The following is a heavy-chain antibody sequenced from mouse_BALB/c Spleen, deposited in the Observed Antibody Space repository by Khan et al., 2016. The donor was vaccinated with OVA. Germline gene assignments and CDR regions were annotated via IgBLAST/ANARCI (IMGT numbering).Heavy chain of an antibody. CDR2: ISTYYGHA. V-gene: IGHV1S137*01. Sequence: VKLVESGAELVRPGVSVKISCKGSGYTFTDFTMHWVKQSHAMSLEWIGVISTYYGHATYNQKFKDKATMTVDKSSSTAYMELARLTSEDSAIFYLTRGGGGNRFAYWGQGTLVTVSA. J-gene: IGHJ3*01. CDR1: GYTFTDFT. CDR3: TRGGGGNRFAY.